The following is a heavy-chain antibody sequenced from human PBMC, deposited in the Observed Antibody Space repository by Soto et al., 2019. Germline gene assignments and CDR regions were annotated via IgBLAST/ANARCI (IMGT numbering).Heavy chain of an antibody. CDR3: TTDAQPAYYYDSSGPTVGFDY. J-gene: IGHJ4*02. V-gene: IGHV3-30*03. CDR2: ISYDGSNK. CDR1: GCNFGSYA. D-gene: IGHD3-22*01. Sequence: PGGSLRLSCAASGCNFGSYAMSWVRQAPGKGLEWVAVISYDGSNKYYADSVKGRFTISRDNSKNTLYLQMNSLKTEDTAVYYCTTDAQPAYYYDSSGPTVGFDYWGQGTLVTVSS.